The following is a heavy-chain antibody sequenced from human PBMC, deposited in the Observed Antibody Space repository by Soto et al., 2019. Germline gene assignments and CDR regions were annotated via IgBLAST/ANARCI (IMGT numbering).Heavy chain of an antibody. CDR1: GYTFTEFD. Sequence: QVLLVKSGADVKKHGASVKVSCKTSGYTFTEFDINWVRQAPGQGLEWMGWMNTNIGNTGYAQKFQGRVTMTRDTSISTAYMELRRLRSEDTAVYYCARVVRFFGGHAGYWGQGTLVTVSS. V-gene: IGHV1-8*01. CDR2: MNTNIGNT. J-gene: IGHJ4*02. CDR3: ARVVRFFGGHAGY. D-gene: IGHD3-3*01.